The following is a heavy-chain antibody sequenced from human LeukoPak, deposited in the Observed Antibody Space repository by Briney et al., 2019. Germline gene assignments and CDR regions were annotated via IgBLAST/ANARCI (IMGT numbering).Heavy chain of an antibody. Sequence: SETLSLTCTVSGGSISSYYWSWIRQPPGKGLEWIGYIYYSGSTNYNPSLKSRVTISVDTSKNQFSLKLSSVTAADTAVYYCARHKFHSGGALVNWFDPWGQGTLVTVSS. J-gene: IGHJ5*02. CDR2: IYYSGST. CDR1: GGSISSYY. CDR3: ARHKFHSGGALVNWFDP. D-gene: IGHD6-19*01. V-gene: IGHV4-59*08.